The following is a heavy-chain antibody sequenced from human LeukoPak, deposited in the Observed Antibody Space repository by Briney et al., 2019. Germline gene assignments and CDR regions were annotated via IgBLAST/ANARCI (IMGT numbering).Heavy chain of an antibody. D-gene: IGHD3-9*01. J-gene: IGHJ5*02. Sequence: SQTLSLTCAVSGGSISSGGYSWSWIRQPPGKGLEWIGYIYYSGSTDYNPSLKSRVTISVDTSKNHFSLKLSSVTAADTAVYYCARHGLTHWFDPWGQGTLVTVSS. CDR2: IYYSGST. V-gene: IGHV4-30-4*07. CDR1: GGSISSGGYS. CDR3: ARHGLTHWFDP.